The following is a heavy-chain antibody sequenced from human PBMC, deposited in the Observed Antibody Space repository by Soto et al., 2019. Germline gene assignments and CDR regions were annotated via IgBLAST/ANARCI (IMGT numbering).Heavy chain of an antibody. CDR2: IYYSGST. D-gene: IGHD2-2*01. J-gene: IGHJ4*02. Sequence: LSLTCTVSGGSISSGDYYWSWIRQPPGKGLEWIGYIYYSGSTYYNPSLKSRVTISVDTSKNQFSLKLSSVTAADTAVYYCAREGHQNYFDYWGQGTLVTVSS. V-gene: IGHV4-30-4*01. CDR1: GGSISSGDYY. CDR3: AREGHQNYFDY.